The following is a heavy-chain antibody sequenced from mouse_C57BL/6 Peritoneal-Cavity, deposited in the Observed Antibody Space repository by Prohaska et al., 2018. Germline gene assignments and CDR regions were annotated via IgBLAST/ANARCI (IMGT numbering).Heavy chain of an antibody. CDR3: ARAYYYGSPYYFDY. CDR1: GYSITSGYY. Sequence: DVQLQESGPGLVKPSQSLSLTCSVTGYSITSGYYWNWIRQFPGNKLEWMGYISYDGSNNYNPSLKNRISITRDTSKNQFFLKLNSVTTEDTATYYCARAYYYGSPYYFDYWGQGTTPTVSS. D-gene: IGHD1-1*01. J-gene: IGHJ2*01. CDR2: ISYDGSN. V-gene: IGHV3-6*01.